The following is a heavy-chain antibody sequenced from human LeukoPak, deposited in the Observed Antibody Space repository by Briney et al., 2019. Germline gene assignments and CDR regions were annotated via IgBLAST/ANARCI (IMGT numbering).Heavy chain of an antibody. CDR2: IYTSGST. D-gene: IGHD4-17*01. Sequence: SETLSLTCTVSGGSISSGSYYWSWIRQPAGKGLEWIGRIYTSGSTYYNPSLKSRVTISVDTSKNQFSLKLSSVTAADTAVYYCARVVLDYGETDAFDIWGQGTMVTVSS. J-gene: IGHJ3*02. CDR1: GGSISSGSYY. CDR3: ARVVLDYGETDAFDI. V-gene: IGHV4-61*02.